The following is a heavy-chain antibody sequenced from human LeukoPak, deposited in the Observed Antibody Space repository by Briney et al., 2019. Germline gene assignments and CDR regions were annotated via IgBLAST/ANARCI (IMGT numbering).Heavy chain of an antibody. J-gene: IGHJ4*02. CDR3: ARLFDY. V-gene: IGHV4-34*01. CDR1: GGSFSGYY. Sequence: SETLSLTCAVYGGSFSGYYWSWIRQPPGKGLEWIGEINHSGSTNYNPSLKSRVTISVDTCKNQFSLKLSSVTAADTAVYYCARLFDYWGQGTLVTVSS. CDR2: INHSGST.